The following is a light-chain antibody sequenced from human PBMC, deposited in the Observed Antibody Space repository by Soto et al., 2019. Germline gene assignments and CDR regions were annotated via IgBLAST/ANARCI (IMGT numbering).Light chain of an antibody. CDR1: QSLDSN. Sequence: EIVVTHSPATLSVSPGERATLSCRASQSLDSNLAWYWQKPGQAPRLLIYDATTRATGIPARFSGSGSGTEFTLTISSLQSEDFAIYYCQQYKSWPFTFGPGTKVEIK. V-gene: IGKV3-15*01. CDR2: DAT. J-gene: IGKJ3*01. CDR3: QQYKSWPFT.